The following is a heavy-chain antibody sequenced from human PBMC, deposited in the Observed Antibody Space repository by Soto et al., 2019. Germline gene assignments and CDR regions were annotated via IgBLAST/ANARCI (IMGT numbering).Heavy chain of an antibody. Sequence: PSETLSLTCTVSGGSISSGGYYWSWIRQHPGKGLEWIGYIYYSGSTYYNPSLKSRVTISVGTSKNQFSLKLSSVTAADTAVYYCARGIVLRGENWFDPWGQGTLVTVSS. J-gene: IGHJ5*02. CDR2: IYYSGST. V-gene: IGHV4-31*03. CDR1: GGSISSGGYY. CDR3: ARGIVLRGENWFDP. D-gene: IGHD2-8*01.